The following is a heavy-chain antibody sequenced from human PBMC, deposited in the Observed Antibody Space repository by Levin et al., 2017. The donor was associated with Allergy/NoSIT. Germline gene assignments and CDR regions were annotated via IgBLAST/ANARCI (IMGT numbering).Heavy chain of an antibody. D-gene: IGHD3-22*01. CDR3: ATGSMPTLDDSSGYRYYYGMDV. Sequence: ASVKVSCKVSGYTLTELSMHWVRQAPGKGLEWMGGFDPEDGETIYAQKFQGRVTMTEDTSTDTAYMELSSLRSEDTAVYYCATGSMPTLDDSSGYRYYYGMDVWGQGTTVTVSS. CDR2: FDPEDGET. CDR1: GYTLTELS. V-gene: IGHV1-24*01. J-gene: IGHJ6*02.